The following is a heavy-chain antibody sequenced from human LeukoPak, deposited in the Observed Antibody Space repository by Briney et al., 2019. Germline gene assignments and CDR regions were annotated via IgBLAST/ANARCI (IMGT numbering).Heavy chain of an antibody. CDR1: GGTFSSYA. CDR3: ATRGMQEVTYYYYYMDV. CDR2: IIPIFGTA. D-gene: IGHD2-15*01. J-gene: IGHJ6*03. V-gene: IGHV1-69*05. Sequence: GASVKVSCKASGGTFSSYAISWVRQAPGQGLEWMGRIIPIFGTATYAQKFQGRVTITTDESTSTAYMELSSLRSEDTAVYYCATRGMQEVTYYYYYMDVWGKGTTVTVSS.